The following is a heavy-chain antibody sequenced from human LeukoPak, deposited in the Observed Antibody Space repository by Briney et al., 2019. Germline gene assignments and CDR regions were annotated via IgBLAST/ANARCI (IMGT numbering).Heavy chain of an antibody. CDR3: ARVGSIGAFDI. J-gene: IGHJ3*02. CDR1: GGSISSGDYY. D-gene: IGHD3-10*01. V-gene: IGHV4-30-4*01. CDR2: IYYSGST. Sequence: QTLSLTCTVSGGSISSGDYYWSWIRQPPGKGLEWIGYIYYSGSTYYNPSLKSRVTISVDTSKNQFSLKLSSVTAADTAVYYCARVGSIGAFDIWGQGTMVTVSS.